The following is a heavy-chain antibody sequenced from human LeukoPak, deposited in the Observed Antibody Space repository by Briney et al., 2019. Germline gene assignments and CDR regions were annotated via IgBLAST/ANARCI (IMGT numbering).Heavy chain of an antibody. V-gene: IGHV4-59*01. J-gene: IGHJ4*02. Sequence: SETLSLTCTVSGGSISCYYWRWLRPPPGEGVGWGGYIYYSGSTNYDPSLKGRATLPVDTSKNQVSVKLSAVTAADTAVYYCARDGYSSSPTGDFDYWGQGTLVTVSS. CDR3: ARDGYSSSPTGDFDY. CDR2: IYYSGST. CDR1: GGSISCYY. D-gene: IGHD6-13*01.